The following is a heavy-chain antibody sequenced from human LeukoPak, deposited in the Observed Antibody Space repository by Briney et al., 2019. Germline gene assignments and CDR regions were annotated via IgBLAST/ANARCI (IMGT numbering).Heavy chain of an antibody. CDR1: GGSISSSSYY. J-gene: IGHJ5*02. CDR3: ARDAGRLTGWFDP. D-gene: IGHD3-16*01. V-gene: IGHV4-39*07. CDR2: INHSGST. Sequence: SETLSLTCTVSGGSISSSSYYWGWIRQPPGKGLEWIGEINHSGSTNYNPSLKSRVTISVDTSKNQFSLKLSSVTAADTAVYYCARDAGRLTGWFDPWGQGTLVTVSS.